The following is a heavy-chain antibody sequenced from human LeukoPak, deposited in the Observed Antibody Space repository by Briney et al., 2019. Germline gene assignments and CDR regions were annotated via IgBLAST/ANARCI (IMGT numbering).Heavy chain of an antibody. Sequence: PGGSLRLSCAASGFTVSRNYMSWVRQAPGKGLEWVSVIYSSGGTYYADSVKGRFTISRDNSKNTLYLQMNSLRAEDTAVYYCARDLCSSTSCYPDFDYWGQGTLVTVSS. CDR1: GFTVSRNY. CDR3: ARDLCSSTSCYPDFDY. D-gene: IGHD2-2*01. V-gene: IGHV3-66*03. J-gene: IGHJ4*02. CDR2: IYSSGGT.